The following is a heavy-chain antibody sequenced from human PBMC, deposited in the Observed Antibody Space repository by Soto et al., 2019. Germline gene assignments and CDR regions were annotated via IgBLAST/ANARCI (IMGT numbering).Heavy chain of an antibody. V-gene: IGHV3-7*03. CDR1: GSTFNTYW. J-gene: IGHJ4*02. Sequence: PGGSLRLSCAASGSTFNTYWMTWVRQAPGKGLERVATIRQDGDERHCVDSVKGRFTISRDNAENSLSLEMNGLRVEDSAIYFCARVPLIVTNPQGVHFDYWGQGTLVTVSS. D-gene: IGHD3-22*01. CDR3: ARVPLIVTNPQGVHFDY. CDR2: IRQDGDER.